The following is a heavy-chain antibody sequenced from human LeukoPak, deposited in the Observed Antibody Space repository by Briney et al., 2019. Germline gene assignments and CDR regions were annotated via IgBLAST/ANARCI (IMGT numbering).Heavy chain of an antibody. Sequence: SGTLSLTCAVSGGSISSSNWWSWVRQPPGKGLEWIGEIYHSGSTNSNPSLKSRVTISVDTSKNQFSLRLSSVTAADTAVYYCARVYGSGYDFRGAFDIWGQGTMATVSS. CDR1: GGSISSSNW. CDR2: IYHSGST. V-gene: IGHV4-4*02. D-gene: IGHD5-12*01. J-gene: IGHJ3*02. CDR3: ARVYGSGYDFRGAFDI.